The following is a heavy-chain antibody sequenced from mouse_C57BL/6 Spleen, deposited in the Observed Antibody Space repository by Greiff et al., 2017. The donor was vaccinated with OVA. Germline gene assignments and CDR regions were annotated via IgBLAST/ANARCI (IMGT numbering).Heavy chain of an antibody. CDR1: GYTFTSYW. D-gene: IGHD1-1*01. CDR2: IYPGSGST. V-gene: IGHV1-55*01. Sequence: VQLQQSGAELVKPGASVKMSCKASGYTFTSYWITWVKQRPGQGLEWIGDIYPGSGSTNYNEKFKSKATLTVDTSSSTAYMQLSSLTSEDSAVYYCARGSYYGSSPWFAYWGQGTLVTVSA. J-gene: IGHJ3*01. CDR3: ARGSYYGSSPWFAY.